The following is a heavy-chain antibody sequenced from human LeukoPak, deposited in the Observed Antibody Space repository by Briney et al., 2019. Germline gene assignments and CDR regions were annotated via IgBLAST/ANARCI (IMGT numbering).Heavy chain of an antibody. Sequence: PGRSLRLSCAASGFTFRDHHMDWVRQAPGKGLEWIGRSRNKGRGYSTVFAASVKGRFTISRDEPKNSLYLQMNSLMTSVTAADKCTRYCCYETGGYYPDHWGQGTLVTVSS. CDR3: TRYCCYETGGYYPDH. J-gene: IGHJ4*02. D-gene: IGHD3-22*01. V-gene: IGHV3-72*01. CDR2: SRNKGRGYST. CDR1: GFTFRDHH.